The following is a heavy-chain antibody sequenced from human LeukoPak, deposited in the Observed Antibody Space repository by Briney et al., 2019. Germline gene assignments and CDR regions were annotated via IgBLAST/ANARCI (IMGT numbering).Heavy chain of an antibody. V-gene: IGHV4-61*02. Sequence: SETLSLTCTVSGGSISSGSYYWSWIRQPAGKGLEWIGRIYTSGSTNYNPSLKSRVTISVDTSKNQFSLKLSSVTAADTAVYYCARDRSYCSGGSCSYYFDYWGQGTLVTVSS. D-gene: IGHD2-15*01. CDR2: IYTSGST. CDR3: ARDRSYCSGGSCSYYFDY. CDR1: GGSISSGSYY. J-gene: IGHJ4*02.